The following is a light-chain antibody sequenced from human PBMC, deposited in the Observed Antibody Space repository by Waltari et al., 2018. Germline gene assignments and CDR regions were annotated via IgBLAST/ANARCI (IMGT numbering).Light chain of an antibody. CDR1: QTVYNY. J-gene: IGKJ4*01. CDR2: DAT. Sequence: RVTLSCRASQTVYNYLAWYQQKAGQAPRLLIYDATKRATGVPARFSGSGFGADFTLTISSLEPEDFVVYYCQQRKSWPFTFGGGSRVDIK. CDR3: QQRKSWPFT. V-gene: IGKV3-11*01.